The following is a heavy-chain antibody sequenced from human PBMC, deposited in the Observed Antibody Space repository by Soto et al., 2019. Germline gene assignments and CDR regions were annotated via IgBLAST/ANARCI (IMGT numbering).Heavy chain of an antibody. Sequence: SVKVSCNASGGTFSSYAISWVRQAPGQGLEWMGGIIPIFGTANYAQKFQGRVTITADESTSTAYMELSSLRSEDTAVYYCARGKYYYDSSGYYYGDYWGQGTLVTVSS. J-gene: IGHJ4*02. V-gene: IGHV1-69*13. CDR1: GGTFSSYA. CDR3: ARGKYYYDSSGYYYGDY. D-gene: IGHD3-22*01. CDR2: IIPIFGTA.